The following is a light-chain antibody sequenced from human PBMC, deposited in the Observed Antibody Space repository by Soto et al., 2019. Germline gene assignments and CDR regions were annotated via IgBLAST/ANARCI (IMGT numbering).Light chain of an antibody. V-gene: IGKV3-15*01. J-gene: IGKJ5*01. CDR2: GAS. Sequence: EIVMTQSPVTLSVSPGDRVTLSCRASQPINSNLAWYQHKPGQAPRLLISGASIRATGIPGRFSGSGSGAEFTLTISSRQSEDLAVYCCQQYGDWTRITFGQGTRLEI. CDR3: QQYGDWTRIT. CDR1: QPINSN.